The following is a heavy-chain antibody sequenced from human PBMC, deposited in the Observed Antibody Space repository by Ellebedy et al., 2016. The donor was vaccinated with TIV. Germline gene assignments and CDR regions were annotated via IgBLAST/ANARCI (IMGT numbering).Heavy chain of an antibody. CDR3: ARILGYCSSTSCYTRGGNYYYYYMDV. D-gene: IGHD2-2*02. CDR2: IYYSGST. V-gene: IGHV4-31*03. J-gene: IGHJ6*03. Sequence: SETLSLTXTVSGGSISSGGYYWSWIRQHPGKGLEWIGYIYYSGSTYYNPSLKSRVTISVDTSKNQFSLKLSSVTAADTAVYYCARILGYCSSTSCYTRGGNYYYYYMDVWGKGTTVTVSS. CDR1: GGSISSGGYY.